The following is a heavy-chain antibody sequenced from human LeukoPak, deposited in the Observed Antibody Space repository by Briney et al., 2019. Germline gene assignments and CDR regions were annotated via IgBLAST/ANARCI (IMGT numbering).Heavy chain of an antibody. D-gene: IGHD3-3*01. V-gene: IGHV3-53*01. CDR1: GFTVSDNY. CDR2: FYNTGYT. CDR3: AKESPSASLEY. Sequence: GGSLRLSCAASGFTVSDNYMTWVRQAPGKGLEWVSVFYNTGYTYYADSLQGRFPISRDHSKNTLYLQMNTLRPEDTAVYYCAKESPSASLEYWGQGTLVTVSS. J-gene: IGHJ4*02.